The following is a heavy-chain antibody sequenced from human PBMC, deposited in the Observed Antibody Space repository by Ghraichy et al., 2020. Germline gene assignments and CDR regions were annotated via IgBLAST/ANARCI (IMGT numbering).Heavy chain of an antibody. D-gene: IGHD2-8*01. CDR2: IYYSGST. J-gene: IGHJ2*01. Sequence: SETLSLTCTVSGGSISSYYWSWIRQPPGKGLEWIGYIYYSGSTNYNPSLKSRVTISVDTSKNQFSLKLSSVTAADTAVYYCAREAYCTNGVCYDWYFDLRGRGT. CDR1: GGSISSYY. CDR3: AREAYCTNGVCYDWYFDL. V-gene: IGHV4-59*01.